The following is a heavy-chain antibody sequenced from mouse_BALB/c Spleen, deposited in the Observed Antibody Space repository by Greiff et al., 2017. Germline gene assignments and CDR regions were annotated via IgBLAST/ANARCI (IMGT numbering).Heavy chain of an antibody. V-gene: IGHV1-15*01. D-gene: IGHD2-2*01. CDR3: ARKGYGYDPYAMDY. CDR2: IDPETGGT. CDR1: GYTFTDYE. Sequence: QVQLQQSGAELVRPGASVTLSCKASGYTFTDYEMHWVKQTPVHGLEWIGAIDPETGGTAYNQKFKGKATLTADKSSSTAYMELRSLTSEDSAVYYCARKGYGYDPYAMDYWGQGTSVTVSS. J-gene: IGHJ4*01.